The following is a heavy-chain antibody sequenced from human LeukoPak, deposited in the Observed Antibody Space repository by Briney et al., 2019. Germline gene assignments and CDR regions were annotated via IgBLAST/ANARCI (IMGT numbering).Heavy chain of an antibody. CDR1: GFTFSSFN. CDR3: ARASWYSSGWYEDSPFDY. CDR2: ITSSSSFI. V-gene: IGHV3-21*01. Sequence: TRGSLRLSCAASGFTFSSFNMNWVRQAPGKGLEWVSSITSSSSFIYYGDSVKGRFTISRDNAKNSLFLQMNSLRAEDTAVYYCARASWYSSGWYEDSPFDYWGQGTLVTVSS. J-gene: IGHJ4*02. D-gene: IGHD6-19*01.